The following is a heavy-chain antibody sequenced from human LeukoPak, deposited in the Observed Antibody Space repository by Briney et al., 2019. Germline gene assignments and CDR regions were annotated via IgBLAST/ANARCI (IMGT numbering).Heavy chain of an antibody. J-gene: IGHJ4*02. CDR1: GFTFSSYV. D-gene: IGHD6-19*01. Sequence: PGGSLRLSCAASGFTFSSYVVHWVRQAPGKGLEWVAVISYDGSNKYYADSVKGRFTISRDYSKNTLSLQMNSLRAEDTAVYSCARGVAVAGKFDFWGQGTLVTVSS. V-gene: IGHV3-30*04. CDR2: ISYDGSNK. CDR3: ARGVAVAGKFDF.